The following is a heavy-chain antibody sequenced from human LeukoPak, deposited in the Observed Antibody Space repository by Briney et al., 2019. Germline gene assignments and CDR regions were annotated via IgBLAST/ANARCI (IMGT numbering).Heavy chain of an antibody. Sequence: SETLSLTCTVSGGSISSYYWSWIRQPPGKGLEWIGYIYYSGSTNYNPSLKSRVTISVDTSKNQFSLKLSSVTAADTAVHYCTRANPRSVYDILTGYYTVFDYWGQGTLVTVSS. J-gene: IGHJ4*02. D-gene: IGHD3-9*01. CDR1: GGSISSYY. CDR2: IYYSGST. V-gene: IGHV4-59*01. CDR3: TRANPRSVYDILTGYYTVFDY.